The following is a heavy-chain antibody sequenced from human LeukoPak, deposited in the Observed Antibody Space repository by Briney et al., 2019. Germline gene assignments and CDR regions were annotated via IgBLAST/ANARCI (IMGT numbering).Heavy chain of an antibody. D-gene: IGHD5-18*01. CDR3: ARVGYSYGSFDY. CDR1: GGTFSSYA. V-gene: IGHV1-69*05. J-gene: IGHJ4*02. CDR2: IIPIFGTA. Sequence: SVKVSCKASGGTFSSYAISWVRQAPGQGLEWMGGIIPIFGTANYAQKLQGRVTMTTDTSTSTAYMELRSLRSDDTAVYYCARVGYSYGSFDYWGQGTLVTVSS.